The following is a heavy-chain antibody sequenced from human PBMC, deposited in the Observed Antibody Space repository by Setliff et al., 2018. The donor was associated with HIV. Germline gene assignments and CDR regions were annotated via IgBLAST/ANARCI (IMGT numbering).Heavy chain of an antibody. CDR2: LDTRGRA. Sequence: TLSLTCTVSGGSISRYFWNWIRRPPGKGLEWIGYLDTRGRAIYNPSLESRVAIWMDTSKNQFSLRLTSVAAADTAVYYCASGREAVAGALHFDYWGQGPLVTVSS. D-gene: IGHD6-19*01. CDR1: GGSISRYF. J-gene: IGHJ4*02. V-gene: IGHV4-4*08. CDR3: ASGREAVAGALHFDY.